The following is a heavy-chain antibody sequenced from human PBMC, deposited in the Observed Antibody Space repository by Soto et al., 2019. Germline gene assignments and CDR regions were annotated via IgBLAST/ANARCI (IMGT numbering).Heavy chain of an antibody. J-gene: IGHJ6*02. Sequence: QVQLVESGGGVVQPGRSLRLSCAASGFTFSNYGMHWVRQAPGKGREWVAVILNDGSNRYHADSVKDRFTISRDNSKNMLYLQLNRRRAEDTAVYYCARDDEYSGNGMDVWGQGTTVTVS. V-gene: IGHV3-33*01. CDR2: ILNDGSNR. CDR1: GFTFSNYG. D-gene: IGHD3-10*01. CDR3: ARDDEYSGNGMDV.